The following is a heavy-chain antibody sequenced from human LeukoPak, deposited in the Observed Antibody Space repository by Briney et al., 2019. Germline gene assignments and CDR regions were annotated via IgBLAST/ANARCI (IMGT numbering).Heavy chain of an antibody. V-gene: IGHV4-59*12. D-gene: IGHD3-9*01. CDR3: ARDRYFIGFDY. Sequence: GSGPTLVKPSETLSLTCTVSGGSISSYYWSWIRQPPGKGLEWIGYIYYSGSTYYNPSLKSRVSISVHTSKNQFSLKLSSVTAADTAVYYCARDRYFIGFDYWGQGTLVTVSS. J-gene: IGHJ4*02. CDR1: GGSISSYY. CDR2: IYYSGST.